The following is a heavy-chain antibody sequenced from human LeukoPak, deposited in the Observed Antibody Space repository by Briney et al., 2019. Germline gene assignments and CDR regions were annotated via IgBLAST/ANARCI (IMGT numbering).Heavy chain of an antibody. Sequence: ASVKVSCKASGGTFSSYAISWVRQAPGQGLEWMGGIIPIFGTANYAQKFQGRVTITADESTSTAYMKLSSLRSEDTAVYYCARVAGYCSGGSCYRYFDYWGQGTLVTVSS. CDR3: ARVAGYCSGGSCYRYFDY. J-gene: IGHJ4*02. D-gene: IGHD2-15*01. CDR2: IIPIFGTA. V-gene: IGHV1-69*01. CDR1: GGTFSSYA.